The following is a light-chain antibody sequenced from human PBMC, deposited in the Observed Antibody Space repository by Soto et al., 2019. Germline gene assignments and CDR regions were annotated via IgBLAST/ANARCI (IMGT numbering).Light chain of an antibody. CDR1: QTVGDN. Sequence: ETAMTQSPVTLSLSPGDRATLSCRASQTVGDNVAWYRQKPGQPPSLLIYGASTRAPGVPARFSGSGSGTDVILTISSLQSEDFGFYFCQQYNNWPLGTFGQGTRVEI. J-gene: IGKJ1*01. CDR3: QQYNNWPLGT. V-gene: IGKV3-15*01. CDR2: GAS.